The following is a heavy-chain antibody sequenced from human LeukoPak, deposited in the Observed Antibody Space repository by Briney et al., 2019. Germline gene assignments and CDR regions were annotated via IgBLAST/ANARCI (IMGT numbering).Heavy chain of an antibody. J-gene: IGHJ4*02. Sequence: PSETLSLTCSVSGGSISSGGYYWSWVRQAPGKGLEWVSAISGSGGSTYYADSVKGRFTISRDNSKNTLYLQMNSLRAEDTAVYYCAKDRGPAPGYSYGYWDFDYWGQGTLVTVSS. CDR2: ISGSGGST. V-gene: IGHV3-23*01. CDR1: GGSISSGGYY. CDR3: AKDRGPAPGYSYGYWDFDY. D-gene: IGHD5-18*01.